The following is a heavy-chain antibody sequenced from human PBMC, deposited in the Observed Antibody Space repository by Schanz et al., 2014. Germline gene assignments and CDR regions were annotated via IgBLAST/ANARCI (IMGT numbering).Heavy chain of an antibody. CDR2: ISSSGGHI. J-gene: IGHJ3*02. V-gene: IGHV3-21*04. Sequence: VQLVESGGGVVQPGRSLRLSCAASGFTVSAYSANWVRQAPGKGLEWVSSISSSGGHIYYADSVKGRFTISRDSAKNSLYLQMNSLRAEDTAVYYCARENLNWEAFDIWGQGTVVTVSS. D-gene: IGHD7-27*01. CDR1: GFTVSAYS. CDR3: ARENLNWEAFDI.